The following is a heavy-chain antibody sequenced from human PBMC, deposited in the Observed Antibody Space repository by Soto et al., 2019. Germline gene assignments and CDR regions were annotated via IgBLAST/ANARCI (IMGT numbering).Heavy chain of an antibody. CDR3: AKHGSACSTAICYRSNYFDY. Sequence: PGGSLRLSCAASGFTFSSYAMSWVRQAPGKGLEWVSAISGSGGSTYYADSVKGRFTISRDNSKNTLFLQMNSLRAEDTAVYYCAKHGSACSTAICYRSNYFDYWGQGALVTVSS. D-gene: IGHD6-19*01. CDR1: GFTFSSYA. V-gene: IGHV3-23*01. CDR2: ISGSGGST. J-gene: IGHJ4*02.